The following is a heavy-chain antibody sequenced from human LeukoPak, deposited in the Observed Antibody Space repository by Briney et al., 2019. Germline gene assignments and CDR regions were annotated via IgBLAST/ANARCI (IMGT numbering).Heavy chain of an antibody. J-gene: IGHJ4*02. Sequence: SETLSLTCTVSGGSISSYYWSWIRQPPGKGLEWIGYIYYSGSTNYNPSLKSRVTISVDTSKNQFSLRLSSMTAADTAVYFCARHRGPPPPFDYWGQGTPVTVSS. CDR1: GGSISSYY. V-gene: IGHV4-59*08. CDR2: IYYSGST. CDR3: ARHRGPPPPFDY.